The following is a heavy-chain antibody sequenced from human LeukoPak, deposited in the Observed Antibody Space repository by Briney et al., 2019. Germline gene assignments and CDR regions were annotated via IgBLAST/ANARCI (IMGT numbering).Heavy chain of an antibody. CDR1: GFTFDDYA. CDR3: AKEHRRVATIFTGFDY. CDR2: ISWNSGSI. V-gene: IGHV3-9*01. D-gene: IGHD5-12*01. Sequence: PGGSLRLSCAASGFTFDDYAMHWVRHAPGKGLEWVSGISWNSGSIGYADSVKGRFTISRDNAKNSLYLQMNSLRAEDTALYYCAKEHRRVATIFTGFDYWGQGTLVTVSS. J-gene: IGHJ4*02.